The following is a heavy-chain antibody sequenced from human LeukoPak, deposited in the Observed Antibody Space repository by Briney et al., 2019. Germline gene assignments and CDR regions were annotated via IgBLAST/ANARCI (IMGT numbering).Heavy chain of an antibody. CDR1: GYTFTTYN. D-gene: IGHD4-17*01. CDR3: ARDFGDYLHFDY. CDR2: INPSGGST. V-gene: IGHV1-46*01. Sequence: ASVKVSCKASGYTFTTYNIHWVRQAPGQGLEWMGIINPSGGSTSYAQKFHGRVTLTRDMSTRTVYMELSSLRSEDTAVYYCARDFGDYLHFDYWGQGTLVTVSS. J-gene: IGHJ4*02.